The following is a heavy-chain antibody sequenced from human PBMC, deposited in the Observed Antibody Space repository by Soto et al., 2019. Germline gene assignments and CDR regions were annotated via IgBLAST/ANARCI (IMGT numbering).Heavy chain of an antibody. Sequence: QVQLRESGPGLVEASGTLSLTCEVSTGSISSGNWWSWVRQPPGKGLEWIGEIYYTGATNYNPSLKSRITMKIDKSKDPFSLSLGSPTAADTAVYYCARVFSSGSGWMYYFDFWGQGTLVSVSS. D-gene: IGHD6-25*01. V-gene: IGHV4-4*02. J-gene: IGHJ4*02. CDR2: IYYTGAT. CDR1: TGSISSGNW. CDR3: ARVFSSGSGWMYYFDF.